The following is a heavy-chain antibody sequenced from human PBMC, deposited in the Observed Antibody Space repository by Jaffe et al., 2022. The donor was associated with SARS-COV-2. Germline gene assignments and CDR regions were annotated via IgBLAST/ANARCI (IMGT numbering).Heavy chain of an antibody. Sequence: EVQLVESGGGLVQPGGSLRLSCAASGFTFSDHYMEWVRQAPGKGLEWVGRSRNKTRSYTTEYAASVKGRFTISRDDSKNSLYLQMNSLKTEDTAVYYCTRSFYVNTVFYSDSWGQGTLVTVSS. D-gene: IGHD3-22*01. CDR2: SRNKTRSYTT. J-gene: IGHJ4*02. CDR1: GFTFSDHY. V-gene: IGHV3-72*01. CDR3: TRSFYVNTVFYSDS.